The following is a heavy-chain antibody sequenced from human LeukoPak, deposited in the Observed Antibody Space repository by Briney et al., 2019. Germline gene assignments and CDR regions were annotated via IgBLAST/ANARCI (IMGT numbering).Heavy chain of an antibody. V-gene: IGHV1-69*13. D-gene: IGHD3-22*01. J-gene: IGHJ5*02. Sequence: SVKVSCKASGGTFSSYAISWVRQAPGQGLEWMGGIIPIFGTANYAQKFQGRVTITADESTSTAYMELSSLRSEDTAVYYCARLHYDSSGYYFNWFDPWGQGTLVTVSS. CDR2: IIPIFGTA. CDR1: GGTFSSYA. CDR3: ARLHYDSSGYYFNWFDP.